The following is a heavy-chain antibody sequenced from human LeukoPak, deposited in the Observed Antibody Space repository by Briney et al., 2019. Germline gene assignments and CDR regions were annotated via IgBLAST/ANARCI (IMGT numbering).Heavy chain of an antibody. CDR1: GYTFTSYD. D-gene: IGHD3-16*01. CDR3: ARGSTIMDYREDAFDI. J-gene: IGHJ3*02. V-gene: IGHV1-8*01. CDR2: MNPNSGNT. Sequence: GASVKVSCKASGYTFTSYDINWVRQATGQGLEWMGWMNPNSGNTGYAQKFQGRVTMTRNTSISTAYMELSSLRSEDTAVYYCARGSTIMDYREDAFDIWGQGTMVTVSS.